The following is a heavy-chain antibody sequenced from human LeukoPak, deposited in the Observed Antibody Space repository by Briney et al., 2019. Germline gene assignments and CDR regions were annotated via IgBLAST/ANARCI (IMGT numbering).Heavy chain of an antibody. CDR3: ARVVVGYCSSTSCYDY. D-gene: IGHD2-2*01. CDR1: GGSVSSGSYY. Sequence: NPSETLSLTCTVSGGSVSSGSYYWSWIRQPPGKGLEWIGYIYYGGSTNYNPSLKSRVTISVDTSKNQFSLRLSSVTAADTAVYYCARVVVGYCSSTSCYDYWGQGTLVTVSS. CDR2: IYYGGST. J-gene: IGHJ4*02. V-gene: IGHV4-61*01.